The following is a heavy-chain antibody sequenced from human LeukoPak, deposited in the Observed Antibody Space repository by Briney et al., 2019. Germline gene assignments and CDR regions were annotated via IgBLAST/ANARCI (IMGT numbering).Heavy chain of an antibody. Sequence: PGGSLRLSCAASGFTFDDYTMHWVRQAPGKGLEWVSLISWDGGSTYYADSVKGRFTISRDNSKNSLYLQMNSLRTEDTALYYCARRSAKGGRNYYYYGMDVWGQGTTVTVSS. V-gene: IGHV3-43*01. CDR3: ARRSAKGGRNYYYYGMDV. CDR2: ISWDGGST. CDR1: GFTFDDYT. J-gene: IGHJ6*02. D-gene: IGHD4/OR15-4a*01.